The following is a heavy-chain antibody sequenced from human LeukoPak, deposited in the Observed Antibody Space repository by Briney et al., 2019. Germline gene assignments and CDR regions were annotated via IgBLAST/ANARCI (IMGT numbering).Heavy chain of an antibody. J-gene: IGHJ5*02. V-gene: IGHV3-30*19. Sequence: GGSLRLSCAASGFRFGSHAVHWVRQAPGKGLEWVAVISYDGSNKYYADSVKGRFTISRDNSKNTLYLQMNSLRAEDMAVYYCARPMYSSSWYWFDPWGQGTLVTVSS. D-gene: IGHD6-13*01. CDR1: GFRFGSHA. CDR2: ISYDGSNK. CDR3: ARPMYSSSWYWFDP.